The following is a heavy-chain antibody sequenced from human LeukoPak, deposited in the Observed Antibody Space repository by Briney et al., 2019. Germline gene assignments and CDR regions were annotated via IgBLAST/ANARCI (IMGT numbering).Heavy chain of an antibody. CDR2: INEEGSEI. D-gene: IGHD3-10*01. Sequence: GGSLRLSCAASGVTFTSYWMSWVRQAPGKGLEWVAHINEEGSEIYYVEPVKGRSSISRDDAKNSLYLQMNSLRAEDTAVYYRARVTYCYRSGTCFNPGALADYWGQGTLVTVSS. CDR1: GVTFTSYW. CDR3: ARVTYCYRSGTCFNPGALADY. V-gene: IGHV3-7*01. J-gene: IGHJ4*02.